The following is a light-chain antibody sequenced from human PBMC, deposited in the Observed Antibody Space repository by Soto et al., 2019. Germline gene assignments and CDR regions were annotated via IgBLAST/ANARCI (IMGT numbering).Light chain of an antibody. Sequence: QSVLTQPPSASGTPGQRVSISCSGGSSNIGSNNVNWYQQLPGAAPKLLIYSINQRPSGVPDRFSGSKSGTSASLAISGLQSEDEADYYCAAWDDSLNGHVVFGGGTKLTVL. CDR1: SSNIGSNN. CDR2: SIN. V-gene: IGLV1-44*01. CDR3: AAWDDSLNGHVV. J-gene: IGLJ2*01.